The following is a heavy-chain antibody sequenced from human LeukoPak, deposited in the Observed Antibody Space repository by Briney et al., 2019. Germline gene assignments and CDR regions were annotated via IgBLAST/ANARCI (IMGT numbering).Heavy chain of an antibody. Sequence: PGGSLRLSCAASGLTFSMPPMDWVRQAPGKGLEWVAFIQNDGNSKNYADSVRGRFTISRDNAKNSLYLQMNSLRAEDMALYYCAKATGGSGWYEFDYWGQGTLVTVSS. V-gene: IGHV3-30*02. CDR1: GLTFSMPP. J-gene: IGHJ4*02. CDR2: IQNDGNSK. CDR3: AKATGGSGWYEFDY. D-gene: IGHD6-19*01.